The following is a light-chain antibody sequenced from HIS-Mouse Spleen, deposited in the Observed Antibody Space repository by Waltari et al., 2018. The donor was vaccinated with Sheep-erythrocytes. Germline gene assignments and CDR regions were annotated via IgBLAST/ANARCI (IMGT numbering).Light chain of an antibody. J-gene: IGLJ3*02. CDR3: CSYAGSSTPWV. CDR2: EGS. CDR1: SSDVGSYNL. Sequence: QSALTQPASVSGSPGQSITISCTGTSSDVGSYNLVSWYHQHPGKAPKLMIYEGSQRPSGVSKRFSGSKSGNTASLTISGLQAEDEADYYCCSYAGSSTPWVFGGGTKLTVL. V-gene: IGLV2-23*01.